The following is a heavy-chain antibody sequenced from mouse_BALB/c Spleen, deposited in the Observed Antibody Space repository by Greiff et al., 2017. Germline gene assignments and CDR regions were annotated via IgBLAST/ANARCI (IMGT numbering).Heavy chain of an antibody. V-gene: IGHV5-9-4*01. CDR1: GFTFSSYA. CDR2: ISSGGSYT. D-gene: IGHD2-10*01. J-gene: IGHJ4*01. CDR3: ARRPYPYAMDY. Sequence: EVQVVESGGGLVKPGGSLKLSCAASGFTFSSYAMSWVRQSPEKRLEWVAEISSGGSYTYYPDTVTGRFTISRDNAKNTLYLEMSSLRSEDTAMYYCARRPYPYAMDYWGQGTSVTVSS.